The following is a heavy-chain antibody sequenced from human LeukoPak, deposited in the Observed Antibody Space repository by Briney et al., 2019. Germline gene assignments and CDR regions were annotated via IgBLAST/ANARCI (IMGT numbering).Heavy chain of an antibody. Sequence: MPSETLSLTCTVSGYSISSGYYWGWIRQPPGKGLEWIGIIYHSGRTDYNPSLKSRVTISEDTSKNQFSLKLSSVTAADTAVYYCARGPVAANYFDYWGQGTLVTVSS. V-gene: IGHV4-38-2*02. J-gene: IGHJ4*02. CDR1: GYSISSGYY. CDR2: IYHSGRT. D-gene: IGHD2-15*01. CDR3: ARGPVAANYFDY.